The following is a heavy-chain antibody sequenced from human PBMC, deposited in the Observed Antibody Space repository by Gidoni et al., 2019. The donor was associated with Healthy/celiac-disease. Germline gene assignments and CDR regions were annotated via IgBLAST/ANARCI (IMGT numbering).Heavy chain of an antibody. J-gene: IGHJ4*02. CDR3: AKGHPGLQFLEW. D-gene: IGHD3-3*01. CDR1: ASSFSSYA. CDR2: ISGSGGST. Sequence: EVQLLEPGGVLLQPGGSLWLSCAASASSFSSYAMSWVRQAPGKGLGLVSDISGSGGSTYYADSVKGRFTISRDNSKNTLYLQMNSLRAEDTAVYYCAKGHPGLQFLEWWGQGTLVTVSS. V-gene: IGHV3-23*01.